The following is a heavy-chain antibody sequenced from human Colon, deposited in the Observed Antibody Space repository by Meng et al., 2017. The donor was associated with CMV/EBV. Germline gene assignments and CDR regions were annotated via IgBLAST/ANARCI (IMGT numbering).Heavy chain of an antibody. V-gene: IGHV3-21*01. Sequence: GESLKISCAASGFTFSGYSMNWVRQAPGKGLEWVSSISSSSGYIFYADSMKGRFTISRDNAKNSLYLQMNSLRADDTAVYYCVKSVMAAGITRGFDDWGQGTLVTVSS. CDR2: ISSSSGYI. CDR1: GFTFSGYS. CDR3: VKSVMAAGITRGFDD. D-gene: IGHD5-24*01. J-gene: IGHJ4*02.